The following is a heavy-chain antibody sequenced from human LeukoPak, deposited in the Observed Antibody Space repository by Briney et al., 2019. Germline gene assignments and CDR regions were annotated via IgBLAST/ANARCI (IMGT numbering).Heavy chain of an antibody. CDR2: ISGSGGST. J-gene: IGHJ4*02. CDR1: GFTFRNYA. D-gene: IGHD6-13*01. V-gene: IGHV3-23*01. CDR3: AKFPSVAAAGNHSY. Sequence: PGGSLRLSCAASGFTFRNYALSWVRQAPGKGLEWVSAISGSGGSTYYADSVKGRFTISRDNSKNTLYLQMNSLRAEDTAVYYCAKFPSVAAAGNHSYWGQGTLVTVSS.